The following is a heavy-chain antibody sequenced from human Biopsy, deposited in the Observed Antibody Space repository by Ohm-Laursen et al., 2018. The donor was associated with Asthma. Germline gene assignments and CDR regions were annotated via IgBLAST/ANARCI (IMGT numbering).Heavy chain of an antibody. D-gene: IGHD3-3*02. V-gene: IGHV3-7*01. CDR1: GFTFGDYW. Sequence: SLRLSCTASGFTFGDYWMSWVRQVPGRGLEWVANIKHDGSENNHVDSLKGRFIISRDNAKNSLYLQMNSLRAEDTAVYYCARTFHFWSPYHAEHYQLWGQGTLVTVSS. CDR2: IKHDGSEN. CDR3: ARTFHFWSPYHAEHYQL. J-gene: IGHJ1*01.